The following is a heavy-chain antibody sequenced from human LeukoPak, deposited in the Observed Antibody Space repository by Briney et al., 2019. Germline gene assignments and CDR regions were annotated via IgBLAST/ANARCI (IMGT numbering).Heavy chain of an antibody. CDR3: ARGSSGWYQSDY. CDR1: GGSISRYY. D-gene: IGHD6-19*01. J-gene: IGHJ4*02. CDR2: IYYSGST. V-gene: IGHV4-59*01. Sequence: SETLSLTCTVSGGSISRYYWSWIRQPPGKGLEWIGYIYYSGSTNYNPSLKRRVTISVDTSKNQFSLKLSSVTAADTAVYYCARGSSGWYQSDYWGQGTLVTVSS.